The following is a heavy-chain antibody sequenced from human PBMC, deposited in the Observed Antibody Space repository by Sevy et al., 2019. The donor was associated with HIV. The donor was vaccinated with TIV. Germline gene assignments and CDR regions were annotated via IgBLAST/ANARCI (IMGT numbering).Heavy chain of an antibody. CDR2: FDPEDGKR. Sequence: ASVKVSCKVSGYTLTQLAMHWVRQAPGKGLEWMGTFDPEDGKRIYTQKFLGRGTMTEDTSTDTAYMDLNSLRSEDTAVYYCATTKDYRANSSCPFDYWGHGTLVTVSS. D-gene: IGHD2-2*01. J-gene: IGHJ4*01. CDR3: ATTKDYRANSSCPFDY. V-gene: IGHV1-24*01. CDR1: GYTLTQLA.